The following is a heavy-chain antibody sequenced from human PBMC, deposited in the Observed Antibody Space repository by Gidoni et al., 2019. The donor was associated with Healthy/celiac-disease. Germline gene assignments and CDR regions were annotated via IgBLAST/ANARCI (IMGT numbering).Heavy chain of an antibody. J-gene: IGHJ4*02. CDR2: ISYDGSNK. D-gene: IGHD6-6*01. V-gene: IGHV3-30*18. CDR1: GFTFSSYG. Sequence: QVQLVESGGGVVQPGRSLRLSCAASGFTFSSYGMHWVRQAPGKGLEWVAVISYDGSNKYYADSVKGRFTISRDNSKNTLYLQMNSLRAEDTAVYYCAKDRGGASSSPIPDYWGQGTLVTVSS. CDR3: AKDRGGASSSPIPDY.